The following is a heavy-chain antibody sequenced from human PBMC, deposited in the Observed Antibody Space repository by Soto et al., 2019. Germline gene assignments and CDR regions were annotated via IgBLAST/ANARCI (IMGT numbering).Heavy chain of an antibody. Sequence: GGSLRLSCAASGFTFSVYAMSWVRQPPGKGLEWVSTISGSGGSTYYAGSVKGRFTISRDNSKNTLYLQMNSLRAEDTAVYYCAKPLTTGYYFPFDYWGQGTLVTVSS. CDR2: ISGSGGST. D-gene: IGHD3-9*01. V-gene: IGHV3-23*01. CDR3: AKPLTTGYYFPFDY. CDR1: GFTFSVYA. J-gene: IGHJ4*02.